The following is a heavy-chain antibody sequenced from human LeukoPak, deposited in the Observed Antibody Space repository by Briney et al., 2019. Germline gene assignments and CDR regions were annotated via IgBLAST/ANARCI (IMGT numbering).Heavy chain of an antibody. Sequence: PGGSLRLSCAASGFTFSSYWMHWVRQAPGKGLVWVSRINSDASSTKYADSVKGRFTISRDNSKNTLYLQMNSLRAEDTAVYYCARDKYGRGIIGGLFDYWGQGTLVTVSS. J-gene: IGHJ4*02. CDR3: ARDKYGRGIIGGLFDY. CDR2: INSDASST. V-gene: IGHV3-74*03. D-gene: IGHD3-10*01. CDR1: GFTFSSYW.